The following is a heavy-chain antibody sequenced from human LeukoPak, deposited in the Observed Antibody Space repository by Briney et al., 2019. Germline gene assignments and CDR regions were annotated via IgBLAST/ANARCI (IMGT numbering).Heavy chain of an antibody. D-gene: IGHD5-24*01. CDR3: ARDPGGYNLFDY. CDR2: IYYSGST. Sequence: PSETLSLTCTVSGGSISNNYWSWIRQPPGKGLEWIGYIYYSGSTNYNPSLKSRVTISGDTSKNQFSLKLSSVTAADTAVYYCARDPGGYNLFDYWGKGTLVTVSS. J-gene: IGHJ4*02. V-gene: IGHV4-59*01. CDR1: GGSISNNY.